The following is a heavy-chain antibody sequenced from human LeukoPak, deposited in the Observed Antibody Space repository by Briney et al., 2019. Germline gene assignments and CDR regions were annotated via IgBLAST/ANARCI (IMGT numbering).Heavy chain of an antibody. D-gene: IGHD7-27*01. Sequence: PGGSLRLSCAASGFIFSTYWMHWVRQAPGKGLVWVSRIKGDGSITNYADSVEGRFTISRDNAKNTPYLQMNSLRVEDTAVYYCVRVNWGVLTDYWGQGTLVTVSS. J-gene: IGHJ4*02. CDR3: VRVNWGVLTDY. CDR2: IKGDGSIT. CDR1: GFIFSTYW. V-gene: IGHV3-74*01.